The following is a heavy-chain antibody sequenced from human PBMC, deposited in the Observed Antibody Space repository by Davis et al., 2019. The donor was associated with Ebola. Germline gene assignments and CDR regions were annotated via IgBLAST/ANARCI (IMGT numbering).Heavy chain of an antibody. CDR2: INPGGSGT. V-gene: IGHV1-46*03. D-gene: IGHD1-1*01. CDR3: APELGGTGHLQY. J-gene: IGHJ4*02. Sequence: AASVKVSCKASEYTFTSYYIHWVRQAPGQGLAWMGLINPGGSGTNYAQTFQGRVTMTGDTSTNTVYMELSSLRSEDTAVYYCAPELGGTGHLQYWGQGTLVTVSS. CDR1: EYTFTSYY.